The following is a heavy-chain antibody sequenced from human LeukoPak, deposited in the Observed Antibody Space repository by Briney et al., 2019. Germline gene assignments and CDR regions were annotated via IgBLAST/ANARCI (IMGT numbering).Heavy chain of an antibody. CDR2: ISSSSSTI. CDR3: ARASGSYYYYYGMDV. V-gene: IGHV3-48*04. CDR1: GFTFSSYS. D-gene: IGHD3-10*01. Sequence: PGGSLRLSCAASGFTFSSYSMNWVRQAPGKGLEWVSYISSSSSTIYYADSVKGRFTISRDNAKNSLYLQMNSLRAEDTAVYYCARASGSYYYYYGMDVRGQGTTVTVSS. J-gene: IGHJ6*02.